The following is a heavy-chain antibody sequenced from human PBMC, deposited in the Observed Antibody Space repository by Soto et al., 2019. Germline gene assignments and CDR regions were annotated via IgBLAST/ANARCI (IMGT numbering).Heavy chain of an antibody. CDR2: ISSSSSYI. V-gene: IGHV3-21*01. Sequence: PGGSLRLSCAASGFTFSSYSMNWVRQAPGKGLEWVSSISSSSSYIYYADSVKGRFTISSDNAKNSLYLQMNSLRAEDTAVYYCARAAGGASDAFDIWGQGTMVTVSS. D-gene: IGHD6-13*01. CDR3: ARAAGGASDAFDI. CDR1: GFTFSSYS. J-gene: IGHJ3*02.